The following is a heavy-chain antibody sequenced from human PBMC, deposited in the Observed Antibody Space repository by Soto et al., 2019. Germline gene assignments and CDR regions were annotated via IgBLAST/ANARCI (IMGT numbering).Heavy chain of an antibody. Sequence: QVQLVESGGGVVQPGRSLRLSCAASGFTFSSYAMHWVRQAPGKGLEGVAVISYDGSNKYYADSVKGRFTISRDNSKNTLYLQMNSLRAENTAVYYCARFKGGSCGSCYSYFDYWGQGTLVTVSS. J-gene: IGHJ4*02. D-gene: IGHD2-15*01. CDR3: ARFKGGSCGSCYSYFDY. V-gene: IGHV3-30-3*01. CDR2: ISYDGSNK. CDR1: GFTFSSYA.